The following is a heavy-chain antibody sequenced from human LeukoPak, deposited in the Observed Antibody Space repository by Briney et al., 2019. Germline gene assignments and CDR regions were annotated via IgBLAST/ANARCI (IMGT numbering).Heavy chain of an antibody. J-gene: IGHJ5*02. CDR2: IYSGGNI. CDR1: GFTVSNNF. Sequence: GGSLRLSCVVSGFTVSNNFMTWVRQAPGKGLEWVSLIYSGGNIYYADSVKGRFTISRDGSKNTLYLQMNSLRAEDTAVYYCARDPGAAAGNLWSWGQGTLVTVSS. V-gene: IGHV3-66*01. D-gene: IGHD6-13*01. CDR3: ARDPGAAAGNLWS.